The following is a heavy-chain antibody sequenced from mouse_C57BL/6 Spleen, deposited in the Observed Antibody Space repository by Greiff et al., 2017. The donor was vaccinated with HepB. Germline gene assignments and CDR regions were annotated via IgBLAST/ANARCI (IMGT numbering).Heavy chain of an antibody. Sequence: EVQLQQSGPELVKPGASVKMSCKASGYTFTDYNMHWVKQSHGKSLEWIGYINPNNGGTSYNQKFKGKATLTVNKSSSTAYMELRSLTSEDSAVYYCARFVYYYGTVDYWGQGTILTVSS. D-gene: IGHD1-1*01. V-gene: IGHV1-22*01. CDR2: INPNNGGT. CDR1: GYTFTDYN. J-gene: IGHJ2*01. CDR3: ARFVYYYGTVDY.